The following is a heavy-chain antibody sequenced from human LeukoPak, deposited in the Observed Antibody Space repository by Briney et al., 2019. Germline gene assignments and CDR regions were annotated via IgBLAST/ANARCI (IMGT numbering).Heavy chain of an antibody. CDR2: INPNSGGT. CDR3: ASGGGYYRDIYYYYYMDV. J-gene: IGHJ6*03. CDR1: GYTFTCYY. Sequence: GASVKVSCKASGYTFTCYYMHWVRQAPGQGLEWMGWINPNSGGTNYAQKFQGRVTMTRDTSISTAYMELSRLRSDDTAVYYCASGGGYYRDIYYYYYMDVWGKGTTVTVSS. V-gene: IGHV1-2*02. D-gene: IGHD3-10*01.